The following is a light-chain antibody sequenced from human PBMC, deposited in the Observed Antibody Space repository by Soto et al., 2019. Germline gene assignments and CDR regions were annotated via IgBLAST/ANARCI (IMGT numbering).Light chain of an antibody. Sequence: ETVMTQSPGTLSVSPGERATLSCRASQSVSSNLAWYQQKPGQAPRLLIYDASARATGIPARFSGSGSGTEFTLTISSLQSEDLAVYYCEQYHEWPLTFGGGTEVEIK. CDR2: DAS. CDR1: QSVSSN. CDR3: EQYHEWPLT. J-gene: IGKJ4*01. V-gene: IGKV3D-15*01.